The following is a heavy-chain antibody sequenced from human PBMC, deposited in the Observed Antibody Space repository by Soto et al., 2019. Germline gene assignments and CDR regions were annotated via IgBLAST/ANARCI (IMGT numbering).Heavy chain of an antibody. CDR3: ATEPRMSSRGRGGMDV. J-gene: IGHJ6*02. CDR1: GFSIRTYG. V-gene: IGHV3-33*01. CDR2: IWSDGSDQ. D-gene: IGHD3-10*01. Sequence: QVELVESGGGVVQPGKSLRLSCVASGFSIRTYGMHWVRQAPGKGLEWVAVIWSDGSDQLYADSMKGRLTISRDNAKNTLYLQVNSLRADDTAAYFCATEPRMSSRGRGGMDVWGHGPTVIVSS.